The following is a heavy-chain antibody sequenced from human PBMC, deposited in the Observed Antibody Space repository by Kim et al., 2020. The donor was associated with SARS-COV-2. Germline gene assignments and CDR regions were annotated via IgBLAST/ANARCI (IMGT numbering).Heavy chain of an antibody. CDR3: ARGSGNFDY. CDR2: NGNT. Sequence: NGNTRNSQKFQGRVTITRDASASTTYMELSSLRSEETAVYCCARGSGNFDYWGQGTLVTVSS. V-gene: IGHV1-3*01. J-gene: IGHJ4*02. D-gene: IGHD2-15*01.